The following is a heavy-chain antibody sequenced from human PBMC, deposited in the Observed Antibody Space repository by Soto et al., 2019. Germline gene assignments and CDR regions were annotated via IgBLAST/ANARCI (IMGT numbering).Heavy chain of an antibody. J-gene: IGHJ4*02. D-gene: IGHD2-21*02. CDR2: IYYSGTT. CDR3: ARGPGGNSDY. Sequence: QVQLQESGPGLVKPSQTLSLTCTVSGGSISSGGYYWNWIRQHPGKGLEWLGSIYYSGTTYYNPSLKSRVTISVDTSKNQFSLKLSSVTAADTAVYYCARGPGGNSDYWGQGTLVTVSS. CDR1: GGSISSGGYY. V-gene: IGHV4-31*03.